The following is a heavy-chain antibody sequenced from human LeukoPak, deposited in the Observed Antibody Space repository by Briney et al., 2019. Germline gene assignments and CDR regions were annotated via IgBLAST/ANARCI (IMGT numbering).Heavy chain of an antibody. J-gene: IGHJ6*02. D-gene: IGHD1-26*01. Sequence: VSVKVSCKASGYTFTGHYMHWVRQAPGQGLEWMGWINPNSGGTNYAQKFRGRVTMTRDTSISTAYMELSRLRSDDTAVYYCARELPAWQSYYYYGMDVWGQGTTVTVSS. CDR2: INPNSGGT. V-gene: IGHV1-2*02. CDR3: ARELPAWQSYYYYGMDV. CDR1: GYTFTGHY.